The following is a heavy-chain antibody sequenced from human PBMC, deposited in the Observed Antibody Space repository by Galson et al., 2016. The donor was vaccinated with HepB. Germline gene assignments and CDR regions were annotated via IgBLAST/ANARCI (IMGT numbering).Heavy chain of an antibody. CDR3: ARDSCTGDGPYYFDY. V-gene: IGHV3-30*09. CDR1: GFAFSNYA. Sequence: SLRLSCAASGFAFSNYAMHWVRQAPGKGLEWVAVISYDGNKIYYADSVKGRFALSRDNSKNTLYLQMNSLRAEDTGVYYCARDSCTGDGPYYFDYWGQGTQVTVSS. CDR2: ISYDGNKI. J-gene: IGHJ4*02. D-gene: IGHD2-8*02.